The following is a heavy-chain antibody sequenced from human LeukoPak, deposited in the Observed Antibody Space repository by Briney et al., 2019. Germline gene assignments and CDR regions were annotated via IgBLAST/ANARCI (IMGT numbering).Heavy chain of an antibody. V-gene: IGHV4-61*01. CDR1: GGSISTISYY. Sequence: SETLSLTCTVSGGSISTISYYWSWIRQPPGEGLEWIGYIYYSGSTNYNPSLKSRVTISVKTSKNQFSLKLRSVTAADTAVYYCARVTGYTIEDYFDYWGQGTLVTVSS. CDR3: ARVTGYTIEDYFDY. D-gene: IGHD3-9*01. CDR2: IYYSGST. J-gene: IGHJ4*02.